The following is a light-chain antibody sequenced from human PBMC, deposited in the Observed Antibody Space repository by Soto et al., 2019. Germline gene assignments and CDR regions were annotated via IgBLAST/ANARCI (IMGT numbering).Light chain of an antibody. Sequence: DIQLTQSPSFLSASVGDRVTITCRASQGFSNSLAWYQQKPGKAPKLLIYAASTLQSGVPSRFSGSGSGTEFTLTISSLQPEDLATDYCQQPDSYPCTFGQGTKLEI. CDR2: AAS. J-gene: IGKJ2*02. CDR1: QGFSNS. CDR3: QQPDSYPCT. V-gene: IGKV1-9*01.